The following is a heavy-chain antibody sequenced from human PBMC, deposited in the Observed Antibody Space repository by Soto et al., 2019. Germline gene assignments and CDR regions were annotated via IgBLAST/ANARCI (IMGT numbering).Heavy chain of an antibody. Sequence: EVQLLESGAGLVQPGGSLSLSCAASGFTFSSYAMSWVRQAPGKGLEWVSGISTSGDSTYYADSVKGRFTISRDNSKDTLYLQMNSLRAGDTAVYYCASNPRYCSSTSCYADWGQGTLVTVSS. V-gene: IGHV3-23*01. CDR1: GFTFSSYA. CDR3: ASNPRYCSSTSCYAD. D-gene: IGHD2-2*01. CDR2: ISTSGDST. J-gene: IGHJ4*02.